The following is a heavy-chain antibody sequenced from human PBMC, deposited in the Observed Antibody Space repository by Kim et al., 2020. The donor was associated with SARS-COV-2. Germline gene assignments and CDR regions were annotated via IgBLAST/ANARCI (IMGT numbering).Heavy chain of an antibody. CDR1: GFTFSSYT. Sequence: GGSLRLSCRASGFTFSSYTMTWVRQAPGKGLEWVSFISGSGGSTNYADSVKGRFTIFRDNSENILYLQMDSLRDEDAAVYYCVKDRGSSGWNGGYFDDWG. V-gene: IGHV3-23*01. CDR2: ISGSGGST. D-gene: IGHD6-19*01. J-gene: IGHJ4*01. CDR3: VKDRGSSGWNGGYFDD.